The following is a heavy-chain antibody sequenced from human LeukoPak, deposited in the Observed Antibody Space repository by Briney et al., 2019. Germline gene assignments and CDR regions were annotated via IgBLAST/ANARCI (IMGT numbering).Heavy chain of an antibody. CDR3: ARGASRADY. Sequence: GGSLRLSCAASGFTFRSYNMNWVRQAPGKRPEWVSSISSSSSYIYYADSVKGRFTISRDNAKNSLYLQMNSLRAEGTALYYCARGASRADYWGQGTLVTVSS. CDR1: GFTFRSYN. J-gene: IGHJ4*02. V-gene: IGHV3-21*01. CDR2: ISSSSSYI.